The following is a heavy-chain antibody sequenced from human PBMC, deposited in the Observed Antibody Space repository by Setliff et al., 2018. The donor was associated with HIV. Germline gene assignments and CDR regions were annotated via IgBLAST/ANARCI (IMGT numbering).Heavy chain of an antibody. CDR3: ARDYLYYNMYNGSPVYGMDV. Sequence: GGSLRLSCAASGFTFRNYNFNWVRQAPGRGLEWVSSISIGSGAAIYYAESVQGRFTVSRDNSKNSLYLQMNSLRVEDTAVYYCARDYLYYNMYNGSPVYGMDVWGQGTTVTVS. CDR1: GFTFRNYN. CDR2: ISIGSGAAI. V-gene: IGHV3-21*01. J-gene: IGHJ6*02. D-gene: IGHD3-10*01.